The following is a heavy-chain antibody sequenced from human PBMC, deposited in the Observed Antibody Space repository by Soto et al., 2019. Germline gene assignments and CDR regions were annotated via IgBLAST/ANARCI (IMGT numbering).Heavy chain of an antibody. CDR2: IWYDGSNK. V-gene: IGHV3-33*01. Sequence: PGGSLRLSCAASGFTFSTYGMHWVRQAPGKGLEWVAVIWYDGSNKNYADSVKGRFTISRDNSKNTLYLQMNSLRVEDTAVYYFARSRYTSSWMVDYWGRGTLVIVSS. CDR3: ARSRYTSSWMVDY. J-gene: IGHJ4*02. D-gene: IGHD6-13*01. CDR1: GFTFSTYG.